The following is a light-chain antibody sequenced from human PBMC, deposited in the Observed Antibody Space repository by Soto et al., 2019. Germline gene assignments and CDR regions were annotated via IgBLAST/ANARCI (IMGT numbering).Light chain of an antibody. J-gene: IGKJ1*01. Sequence: EIVMTQSPATLSVSPGERATLSCRASQSVSSSLAWYQQKPGQAPSLLIYGASTRATGIPARFSGSGSGTEFTLTISRLQSDDFAVYYCQQYYNWWTFGQGTKVEIK. V-gene: IGKV3-15*01. CDR3: QQYYNWWT. CDR1: QSVSSS. CDR2: GAS.